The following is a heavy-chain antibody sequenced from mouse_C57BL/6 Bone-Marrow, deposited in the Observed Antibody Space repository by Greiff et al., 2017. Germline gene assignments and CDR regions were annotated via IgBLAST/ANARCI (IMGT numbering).Heavy chain of an antibody. J-gene: IGHJ3*01. CDR1: GFTFSDYG. CDR3: AVPFAY. Sequence: EVMLVESGGGLVKPGGSLKLSCAASGFTFSDYGMHWVRQAPEKGLEWVAYISSGSSTIYYADTVKGRFTIARDNAKNPLFLQMTSLRSEDTAMYYCAVPFAYWGQGTLVTVSA. V-gene: IGHV5-17*01. CDR2: ISSGSSTI.